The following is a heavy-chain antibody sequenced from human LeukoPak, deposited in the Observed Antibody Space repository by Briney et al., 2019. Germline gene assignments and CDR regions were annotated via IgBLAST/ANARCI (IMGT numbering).Heavy chain of an antibody. CDR1: GYTFTGYY. CDR3: ARTVTTETPFDY. V-gene: IGHV1-2*02. CDR2: INPNSGGT. Sequence: ASVKVSCKASGYTFTGYYMHWVRQAPGQGLEWMGWINPNSGGTNYAQKFQGRVTMTRDTSISTAYMELSSLRSEDTAVYYCARTVTTETPFDYWGQGTLVTVSS. J-gene: IGHJ4*02. D-gene: IGHD4-17*01.